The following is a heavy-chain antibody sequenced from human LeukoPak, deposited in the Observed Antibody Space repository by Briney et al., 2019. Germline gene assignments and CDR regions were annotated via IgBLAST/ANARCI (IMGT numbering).Heavy chain of an antibody. Sequence: GGSLRLSCAASGFTFSNYGMHWVRQAPGKGLGWAAIIWYDGSNKYYADSVKGRFTISRDNSQNTLFLQMNSLRAEDRAVYYGPRDGRDSSSWHYCYLGGRGTLVRVST. V-gene: IGHV3-33*01. CDR2: IWYDGSNK. D-gene: IGHD6-13*01. J-gene: IGHJ4*02. CDR1: GFTFSNYG. CDR3: PRDGRDSSSWHYCYL.